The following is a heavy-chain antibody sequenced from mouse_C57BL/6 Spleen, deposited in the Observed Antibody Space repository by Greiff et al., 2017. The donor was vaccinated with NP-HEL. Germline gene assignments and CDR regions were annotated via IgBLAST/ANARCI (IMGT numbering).Heavy chain of an antibody. J-gene: IGHJ4*01. CDR2: ISSGSSTI. CDR3: AHDYYGSSSSYYAMDY. CDR1: GFTFSDYG. Sequence: EVQLQQSGGGLVKPGGSLKLSCAASGFTFSDYGMHWVRQAPEKGLEWVAYISSGSSTIYYADTVKGRFTISRDNAKNTLFLQMTSLRSEDTAMYYCAHDYYGSSSSYYAMDYWGQGTSVTVSS. V-gene: IGHV5-17*01. D-gene: IGHD1-1*01.